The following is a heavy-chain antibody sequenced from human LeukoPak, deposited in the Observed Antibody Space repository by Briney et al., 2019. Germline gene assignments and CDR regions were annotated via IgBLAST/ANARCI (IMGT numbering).Heavy chain of an antibody. CDR2: INWNGGST. V-gene: IGHV3-20*03. Sequence: WIRQPPGKGLEWVSGINWNGGSTGYADSVKGRFTISRDNAKNSLYLQMNSLRAEDTALYYCARVRQQLVRLYYFDYWGQGTLVTVSS. D-gene: IGHD6-13*01. CDR3: ARVRQQLVRLYYFDY. J-gene: IGHJ4*02.